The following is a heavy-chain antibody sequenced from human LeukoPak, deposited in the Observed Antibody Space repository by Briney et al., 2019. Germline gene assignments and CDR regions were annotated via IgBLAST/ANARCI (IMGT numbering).Heavy chain of an antibody. CDR1: GYTFTGYY. CDR2: INPNSGGT. V-gene: IGHV1-2*02. CDR3: ARVISSIADAWFDP. D-gene: IGHD6-6*01. Sequence: ASVKVSCKASGYTFTGYYMHWVRQAPGQGLEWMGWINPNSGGTNYAQKFQGRVTMTRDTSISTAYMELSRLRSDDTAVYYCARVISSIADAWFDPWGQGTLVTVSS. J-gene: IGHJ5*02.